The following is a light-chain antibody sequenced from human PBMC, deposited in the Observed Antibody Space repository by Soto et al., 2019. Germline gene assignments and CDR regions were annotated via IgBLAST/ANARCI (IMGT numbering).Light chain of an antibody. J-gene: IGLJ2*01. CDR1: SGHSSYA. CDR2: LNSDGSH. CDR3: QTWGTGIVV. V-gene: IGLV4-69*01. Sequence: QPVLPQSPSASASLGPSVKLTCTLSSGHSSYAIAWHQQQPEKGPRYLMKLNSDGSHSKGDGIPDRFSGSSSGAERYLTISSLQSEDEADYYCQTWGTGIVVFGGGTKLTVL.